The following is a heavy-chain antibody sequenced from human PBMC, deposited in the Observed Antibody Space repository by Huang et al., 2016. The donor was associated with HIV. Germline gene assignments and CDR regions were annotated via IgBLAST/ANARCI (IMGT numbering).Heavy chain of an antibody. D-gene: IGHD3-3*01. J-gene: IGHJ4*02. CDR2: IYWDDDN. CDR1: GFSVSDSGMA. Sequence: QITLKESGPTLMKPTQTLTLTCTFSGFSVSDSGMAVAWIRQPPGQALEWLALIYWDDDNRYSPSLRNRLTIAKDIYKNQVVLRMTDLDPADTATYYCLPGRGGYYPYWGQGTLVTVSS. V-gene: IGHV2-5*02. CDR3: LPGRGGYYPY.